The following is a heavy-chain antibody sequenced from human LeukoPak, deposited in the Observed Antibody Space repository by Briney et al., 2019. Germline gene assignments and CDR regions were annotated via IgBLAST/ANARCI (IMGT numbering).Heavy chain of an antibody. V-gene: IGHV4-59*01. CDR1: SGSISSYY. J-gene: IGHJ4*02. CDR2: IYYTGKT. D-gene: IGHD6-6*01. Sequence: SESLSLTCTVSSGSISSYYWSWIRQPPGRGLEWIAYIYYTGKTNYNPSLKSRVSISVDASKNQFSLRLNSVTAADTAIYYCARAYSSSSATLGYWGQGTLVTVSS. CDR3: ARAYSSSSATLGY.